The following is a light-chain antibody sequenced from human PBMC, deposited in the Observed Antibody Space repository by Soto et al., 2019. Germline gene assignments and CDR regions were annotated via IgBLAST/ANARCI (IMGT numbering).Light chain of an antibody. V-gene: IGKV1-33*01. J-gene: IGKJ3*01. CDR2: DAS. Sequence: DIQMTQSPSSLSASVGDRVTITCQASQDISNYLNWYQQKPGKAPKLLIYDASNLETGVPSRFSGSGSGTDFTFMISSLQPEDIATYYCQQYDNLPPFTFGPGTKLDIK. CDR3: QQYDNLPPFT. CDR1: QDISNY.